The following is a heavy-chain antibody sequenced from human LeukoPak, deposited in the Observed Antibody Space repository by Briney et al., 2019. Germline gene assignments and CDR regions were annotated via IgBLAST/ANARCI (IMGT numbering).Heavy chain of an antibody. CDR1: GFTFSSYG. V-gene: IGHV3-21*01. Sequence: GGSLRLSCAASGFTFSSYGMNWVRQAPGKGLEWVSSISSSSSYIYYADSVKGRFTISRDNAKNSLYLQMNSLRAEDTAVYYCAGFVVPVPSYDYWGQGTLVTVSS. CDR2: ISSSSSYI. J-gene: IGHJ4*02. D-gene: IGHD2-2*01. CDR3: AGFVVPVPSYDY.